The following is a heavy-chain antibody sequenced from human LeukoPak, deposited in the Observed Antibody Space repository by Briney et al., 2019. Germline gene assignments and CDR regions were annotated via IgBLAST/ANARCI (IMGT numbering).Heavy chain of an antibody. J-gene: IGHJ3*02. V-gene: IGHV4-4*02. D-gene: IGHD3-9*01. CDR3: ARSYYDILTGYLPHAFDI. Sequence: SETLSLTCAVSGGSISSSNWWSWVRQPPGKGLEWIGEIYHSGSTNYNPSLKSRVTISVDKSKNQFSLKLSSVTAADTAVYYCARSYYDILTGYLPHAFDIWGQGTMVTVSS. CDR1: GGSISSSNW. CDR2: IYHSGST.